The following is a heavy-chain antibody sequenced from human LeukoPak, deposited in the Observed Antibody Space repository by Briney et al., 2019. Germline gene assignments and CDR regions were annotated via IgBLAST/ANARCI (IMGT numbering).Heavy chain of an antibody. J-gene: IGHJ4*02. Sequence: VGSLRLSCAASGFTFGTYAMHWVRQAPGKGLEYVSAISSNGRITYYADSVKGRFTISRDNSKNILYLQMGSLRTEDTAVYYCARVSGWYWFDNWGQGTLVTVSS. D-gene: IGHD6-19*01. CDR2: ISSNGRIT. CDR3: ARVSGWYWFDN. V-gene: IGHV3-64*02. CDR1: GFTFGTYA.